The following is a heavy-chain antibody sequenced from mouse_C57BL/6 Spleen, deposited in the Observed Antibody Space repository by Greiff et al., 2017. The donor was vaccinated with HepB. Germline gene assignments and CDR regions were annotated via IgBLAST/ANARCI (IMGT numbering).Heavy chain of an antibody. CDR1: GYTFTSYW. Sequence: VQRVESGAELVMPGASVKLSCKASGYTFTSYWMHWVKQRPGQGLEWIGEIDPSDSYTNYNQKFKGKSTLTVDKSSSTAYMQLSSLTSEDSAVYYGARSHDGSSYGYFEVWGTGTTVTVSS. CDR2: IDPSDSYT. V-gene: IGHV1-69*01. J-gene: IGHJ1*03. D-gene: IGHD1-1*01. CDR3: ARSHDGSSYGYFEV.